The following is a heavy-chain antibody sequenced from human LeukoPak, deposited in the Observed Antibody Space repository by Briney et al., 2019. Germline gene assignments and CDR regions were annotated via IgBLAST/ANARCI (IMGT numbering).Heavy chain of an antibody. CDR3: ARDYASDY. J-gene: IGHJ4*02. Sequence: GSVKGRFTISRDNAKNSLYLQMGSLRAEDTAVYYCARDYASDYWGQGTLVTVSS. V-gene: IGHV3-7*01. D-gene: IGHD3-10*01.